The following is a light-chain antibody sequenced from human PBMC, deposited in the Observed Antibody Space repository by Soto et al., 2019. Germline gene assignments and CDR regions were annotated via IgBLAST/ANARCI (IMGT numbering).Light chain of an antibody. CDR3: ATWDDSLYGWV. CDR1: SSNIGGNT. CDR2: ANK. Sequence: QSVLTQPPSASGTPGQRVTISCSGSSSNIGGNTVNWYQQLPGTAPKLLMFANKERPSGVPDRFSASKSGTSASLAINGLQSDDEADYYCATWDDSLYGWVFGGGTKLTVL. V-gene: IGLV1-44*01. J-gene: IGLJ3*02.